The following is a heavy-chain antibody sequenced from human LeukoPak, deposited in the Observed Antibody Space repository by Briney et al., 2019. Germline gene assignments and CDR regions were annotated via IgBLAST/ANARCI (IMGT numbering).Heavy chain of an antibody. CDR1: GYTFTGYY. V-gene: IGHV1-2*02. CDR2: INANSGGT. D-gene: IGHD2-2*03. J-gene: IGHJ6*02. Sequence: ASVEVSCKASGYTFTGYYMHWVRQAPGQGVEWMGWINANSGGTDYAQKFQDRVTMTRDTSISTAYMELSRLTSDDTAVYYCARGGYCSSTSCYFHYYYGMDVWGQGTTVTVSS. CDR3: ARGGYCSSTSCYFHYYYGMDV.